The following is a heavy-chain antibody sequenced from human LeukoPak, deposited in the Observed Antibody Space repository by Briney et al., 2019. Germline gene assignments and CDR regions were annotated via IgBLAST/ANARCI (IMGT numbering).Heavy chain of an antibody. CDR1: GFTFSSYA. V-gene: IGHV3-23*01. J-gene: IGHJ4*02. D-gene: IGHD6-19*01. Sequence: GGSLRLSCAASGFTFSSYAMSWVRQAPGKGLEWVSAISGSGGSTYYADSVKGRFTISRDNSKNMLYLQMNSLRAEDTAVYYCATRGIAVAGYFDYWGQGTLVTVSS. CDR3: ATRGIAVAGYFDY. CDR2: ISGSGGST.